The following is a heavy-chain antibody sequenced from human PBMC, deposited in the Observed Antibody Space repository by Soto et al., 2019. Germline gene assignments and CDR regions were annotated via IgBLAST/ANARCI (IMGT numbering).Heavy chain of an antibody. CDR2: IYYSGFT. V-gene: IGHV4-31*03. J-gene: IGHJ5*02. CDR1: GGSITSGGYY. Sequence: QVQLQESGPGLVKPSQTLSLTCTVSGGSITSGGYYWSWIRQHPGKGLEWIGYIYYSGFTYYNPSRKSRVPISVDPSKNQFSLKLSSVTAADPAVYSCARSVSPWGQGTLVTVSS. CDR3: ARSVSP.